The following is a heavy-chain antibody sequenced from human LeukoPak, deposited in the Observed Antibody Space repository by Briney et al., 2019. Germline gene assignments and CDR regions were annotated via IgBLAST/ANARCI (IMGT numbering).Heavy chain of an antibody. CDR2: ISSRGST. J-gene: IGHJ4*02. Sequence: SETLSLTCSVSGDSISNGHYYWGWIRQPQRKGLEWLATISSRGSTFYNPSLKSRVTISVDTSKNQISLNLSSVTASDTSLYYCARLNPLEHLFSFYFDSWGQGILATVSS. CDR1: GDSISNGHYY. D-gene: IGHD3-3*01. V-gene: IGHV4-39*01. CDR3: ARLNPLEHLFSFYFDS.